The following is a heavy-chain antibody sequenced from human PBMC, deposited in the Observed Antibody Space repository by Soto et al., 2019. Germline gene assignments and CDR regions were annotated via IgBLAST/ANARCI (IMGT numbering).Heavy chain of an antibody. D-gene: IGHD6-19*01. CDR1: GFTFSSYS. CDR2: ISSSSSYI. V-gene: IGHV3-21*01. CDR3: ARDGRSRGWSPKTYYYYGMDV. J-gene: IGHJ6*02. Sequence: GGSLRLSCAASGFTFSSYSMNWVRQAPGKGLEWVSSISSSSSYIYYADSVKGRFTISRDNAKNSLYLQMNSLRAEDTAVYYCARDGRSRGWSPKTYYYYGMDVWGQGTTVTVSS.